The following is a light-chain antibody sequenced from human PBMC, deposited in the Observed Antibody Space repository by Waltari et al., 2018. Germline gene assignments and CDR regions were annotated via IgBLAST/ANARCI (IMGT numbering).Light chain of an antibody. Sequence: SYELTQPPSVSVSPGQTARITCSGDALSKKYAFWYQQKSGQAPLLVIYEDNKRPSGIPERFSGSSSGTMATLTITGAQVEDEADYYCYSTDGSGNHRVFGGGTKVTVL. CDR3: YSTDGSGNHRV. J-gene: IGLJ2*01. CDR2: EDN. V-gene: IGLV3-10*01. CDR1: ALSKKY.